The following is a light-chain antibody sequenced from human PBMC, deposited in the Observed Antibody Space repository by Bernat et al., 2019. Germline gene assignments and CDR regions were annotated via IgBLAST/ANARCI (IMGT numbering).Light chain of an antibody. CDR3: QVWDSSSDPHWV. V-gene: IGLV3-21*03. Sequence: SYVLTQPPSVSVAPGKTARITSGGNNIGSKSVHGYQQKPGQAPVLVVYDDSDRPSGIPERFSGSNSGNTDTPTISRVAAGDEADCDGQVWDSSSDPHWVFGGGTKLTVL. J-gene: IGLJ3*02. CDR1: NIGSKS. CDR2: DDS.